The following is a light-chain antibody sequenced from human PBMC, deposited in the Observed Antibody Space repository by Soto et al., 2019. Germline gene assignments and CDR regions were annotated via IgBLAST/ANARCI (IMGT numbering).Light chain of an antibody. V-gene: IGKV3-15*01. CDR1: HRVSSY. CDR3: HHYNTWPWT. CDR2: GAS. Sequence: EIVMTQSPATLSVSPGERATLSCRASHRVSSYLAWYQQKPGQAPGLLIYGASTRATGIPARFSGSGSETEFILTINSLQSEDFAIYYCHHYNTWPWTFGQGTKVDNK. J-gene: IGKJ1*01.